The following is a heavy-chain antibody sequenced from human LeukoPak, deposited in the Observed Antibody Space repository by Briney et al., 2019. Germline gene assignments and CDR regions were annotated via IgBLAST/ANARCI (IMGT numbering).Heavy chain of an antibody. CDR1: GGSISSYY. J-gene: IGHJ4*02. CDR2: IYYSGST. D-gene: IGHD1-1*01. V-gene: IGHV4-59*01. Sequence: PSETLSLTCTVSGGSISSYYWSWIRQPPGKGLEWIGYIYYSGSTNYNPSLKSRVTISVDTSKNQFSLKLSSVTAADTAVYYCARGGRRDNVFDYWAREPWSPSPQ. CDR3: ARGGRRDNVFDY.